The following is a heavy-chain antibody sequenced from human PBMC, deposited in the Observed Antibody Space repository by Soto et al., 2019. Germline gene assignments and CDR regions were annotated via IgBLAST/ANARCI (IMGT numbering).Heavy chain of an antibody. J-gene: IGHJ5*02. CDR1: GASISSYS. Sequence: SETLSLTSTDAGASISSYSESWIRQPPGKGLEWIGYIYYSGSTNYNPSLKSRVTISVDTSKNQFSLKLSSVTSADTAVYYCARGDIAPNPWGQGTLITVS. CDR3: ARGDIAPNP. D-gene: IGHD5-12*01. V-gene: IGHV4-59*01. CDR2: IYYSGST.